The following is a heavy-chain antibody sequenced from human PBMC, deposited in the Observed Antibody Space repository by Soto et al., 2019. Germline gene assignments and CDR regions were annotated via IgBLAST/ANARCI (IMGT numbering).Heavy chain of an antibody. Sequence: PGESLKISCRASGYSFTNYWIGWVRQLPGKSLEWIGIIYPDDSDTRYSPAFQGQVTLSVDKSLTTAYLQWRSLKASDTAMYYCARRPFWSGYSGAFDIWGQGTMVTVSS. CDR1: GYSFTNYW. CDR2: IYPDDSDT. V-gene: IGHV5-51*01. CDR3: ARRPFWSGYSGAFDI. J-gene: IGHJ3*02. D-gene: IGHD3-3*01.